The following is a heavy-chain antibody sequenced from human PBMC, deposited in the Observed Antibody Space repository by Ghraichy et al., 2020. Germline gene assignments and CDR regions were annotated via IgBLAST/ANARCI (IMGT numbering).Heavy chain of an antibody. Sequence: SETLSLTCTVYGGSFGGYYWNWIRQPPGKGLEWIGQINHSEKSDYNPSLKSRVTISVDTSKNQFSLKLSSVTAADTAVYYCARGALGIAVAPVYWGQGTLVTVSS. CDR1: GGSFGGYY. CDR3: ARGALGIAVAPVY. J-gene: IGHJ4*02. V-gene: IGHV4-34*01. D-gene: IGHD6-19*01. CDR2: INHSEKS.